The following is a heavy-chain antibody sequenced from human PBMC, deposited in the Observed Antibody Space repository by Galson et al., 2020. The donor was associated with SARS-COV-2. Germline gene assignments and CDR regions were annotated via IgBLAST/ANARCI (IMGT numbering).Heavy chain of an antibody. V-gene: IGHV3-30-3*01. D-gene: IGHD3-22*01. CDR3: ARGGSGYYYFDY. J-gene: IGHJ4*02. CDR2: ISYDGSNK. CDR1: GFTSSSYA. Sequence: TGGSLRLSCAASGFTSSSYAMHWVRQAPGKGLEWVAVISYDGSNKYYADSVKGRFTISRDNSKNTLYLQMNSLRAEDTAVYYCARGGSGYYYFDYWGQGTLVTVSS.